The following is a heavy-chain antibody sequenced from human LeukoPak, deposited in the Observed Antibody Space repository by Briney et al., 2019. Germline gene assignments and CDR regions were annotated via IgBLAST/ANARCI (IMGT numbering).Heavy chain of an antibody. V-gene: IGHV4-34*01. D-gene: IGHD3/OR15-3a*01. Sequence: PSETLSLTCAVYGGSFSGYYWSWIRQPPGKGLEWIGEINHSGSTNYNPSLKSRVTTSVDTSKNQFSLKLSSVTAADTAVYYCARRAGLVRYYYYGMDVWGQGTTVTVSS. J-gene: IGHJ6*02. CDR3: ARRAGLVRYYYYGMDV. CDR2: INHSGST. CDR1: GGSFSGYY.